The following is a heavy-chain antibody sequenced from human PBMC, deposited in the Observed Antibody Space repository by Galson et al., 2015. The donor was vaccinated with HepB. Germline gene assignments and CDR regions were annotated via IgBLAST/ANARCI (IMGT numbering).Heavy chain of an antibody. Sequence: SLRLSCAASGFTFSSYGMHWVRQAPGKGLEWVAVISYDGSNKYYADSVKGRFTISRDNSKNTLYLQMNSLRAEDTAVYYCAKWGDSGSYSHFDYWGQGTLVTVSS. V-gene: IGHV3-30*18. CDR1: GFTFSSYG. D-gene: IGHD1-26*01. J-gene: IGHJ4*02. CDR2: ISYDGSNK. CDR3: AKWGDSGSYSHFDY.